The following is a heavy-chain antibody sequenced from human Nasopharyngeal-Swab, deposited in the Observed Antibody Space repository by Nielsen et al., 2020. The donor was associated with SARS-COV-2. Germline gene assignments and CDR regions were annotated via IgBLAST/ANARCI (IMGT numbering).Heavy chain of an antibody. CDR1: GSRFISYW. CDR2: IYPGDSDT. J-gene: IGHJ3*02. CDR3: ARTAIEGGYYRGDAFDI. D-gene: IGHD3-22*01. Sequence: GESLKISCQGSGSRFISYWLGWVRQMPGKGLEWMGIIYPGDSDTRYSPSFQGQVTISADKSINTAYLQWSSLKASDTAMYYCARTAIEGGYYRGDAFDIWGQGTMVTVSS. V-gene: IGHV5-51*01.